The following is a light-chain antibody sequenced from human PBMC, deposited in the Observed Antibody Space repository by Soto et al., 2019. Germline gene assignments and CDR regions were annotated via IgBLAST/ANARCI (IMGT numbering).Light chain of an antibody. CDR1: QSVSSY. J-gene: IGKJ5*01. Sequence: EIVLTQSPATLSLSPGERATLSCRASQSVSSYLAWYQQKPGQAPRLLIYDASNRATGIPARFSGSGSGTDFTLTISSLEPEDFAVYYCQQRSNWLTFGQGNDWRL. V-gene: IGKV3-11*01. CDR2: DAS. CDR3: QQRSNWLT.